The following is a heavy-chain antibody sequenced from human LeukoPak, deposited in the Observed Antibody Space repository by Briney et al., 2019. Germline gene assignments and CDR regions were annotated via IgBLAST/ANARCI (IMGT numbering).Heavy chain of an antibody. CDR1: GFTFSIAS. V-gene: IGHV3-15*01. CDR3: TTHRGYTSSPTFDY. D-gene: IGHD6-13*01. J-gene: IGHJ4*02. Sequence: GGSLRLSCAASGFTFSIASMSWVRQAPGKGLEWVGHIFGKTDGGTTGHAAPVKGRFSISRGDSKNTLYLQMSSLKTEDTAVYYCTTHRGYTSSPTFDYWGQGTLVTVSS. CDR2: IFGKTDGGTT.